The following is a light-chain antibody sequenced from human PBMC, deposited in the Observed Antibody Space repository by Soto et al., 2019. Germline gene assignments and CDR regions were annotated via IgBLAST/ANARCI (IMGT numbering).Light chain of an antibody. CDR1: QSVSSRK. CDR3: QQDGSSPPIT. V-gene: IGKV3-20*01. CDR2: AAS. J-gene: IGKJ4*01. Sequence: EIVLTQSPGTLSLSAGERATLSCRASQSVSSRKLAWYQQKPGQAPRLLIFAASRRATGAPDRFSGSGSVKDSTLTICRLELDDFGVYDCQQDGSSPPITSDGGTKVETK.